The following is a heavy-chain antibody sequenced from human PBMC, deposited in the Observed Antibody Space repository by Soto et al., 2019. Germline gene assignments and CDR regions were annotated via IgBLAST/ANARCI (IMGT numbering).Heavy chain of an antibody. V-gene: IGHV3-48*01. CDR1: GFAFRSYG. Sequence: GGSLRLSWAASGFAFRSYGMNWVRQAPGKGLEWVSYIGIGSSTKYYADSVKGRFTISRDNAKNSLYLQMNSLRAEDTAVYYCARDQLYYNDISGRPLNAFDVWGQGTMVTVSS. CDR3: ARDQLYYNDISGRPLNAFDV. D-gene: IGHD3-22*01. CDR2: IGIGSSTK. J-gene: IGHJ3*01.